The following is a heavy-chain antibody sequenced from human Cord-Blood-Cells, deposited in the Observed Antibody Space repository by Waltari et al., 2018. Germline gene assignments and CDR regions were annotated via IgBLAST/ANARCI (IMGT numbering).Heavy chain of an antibody. CDR3: AKSGPTGETFSSYYYYYMDV. V-gene: IGHV3-23*01. CDR2: ISGSGGST. J-gene: IGHJ6*03. D-gene: IGHD3-16*01. Sequence: EVQLLESGGGLVQPGGSLRLSCAASGFTFSSYAMSWVRQPPGKGLEWVSAISGSGGSTYYADSVKGRFTISRDNSKNTLYLQMNSLRAEDTAVYYCAKSGPTGETFSSYYYYYMDVWGKGTTVTVSS. CDR1: GFTFSSYA.